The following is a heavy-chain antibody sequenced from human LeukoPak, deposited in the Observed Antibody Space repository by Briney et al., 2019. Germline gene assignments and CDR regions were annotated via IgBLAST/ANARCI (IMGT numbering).Heavy chain of an antibody. D-gene: IGHD3-22*01. CDR1: GGTFSSYT. V-gene: IGHV1-69*05. CDR2: IIPIFGTA. CDR3: ARTGPYYYDSSGYFKTDY. J-gene: IGHJ4*02. Sequence: GSSVKVSCKASGGTFSSYTISWVQQAPGQGLEWMGRIIPIFGTANYAQKFQGRVTITTDESTSTAYMELSSLRSEDTAVYYCARTGPYYYDSSGYFKTDYWGQGTLVTVSS.